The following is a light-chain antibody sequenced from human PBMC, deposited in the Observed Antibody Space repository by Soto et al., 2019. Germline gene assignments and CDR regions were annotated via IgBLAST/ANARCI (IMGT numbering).Light chain of an antibody. CDR1: SSNIGNNY. CDR3: GTWDSSLSAGV. Sequence: QSLLTQPPSVSAAPGQKVTISCSGSSSNIGNNYVSWYQQLPGTAPKLLIYENNKRPSGIPDRFSGSKSGTSATLGITGLQTGDEADYYCGTWDSSLSAGVFGTG. V-gene: IGLV1-51*02. CDR2: ENN. J-gene: IGLJ1*01.